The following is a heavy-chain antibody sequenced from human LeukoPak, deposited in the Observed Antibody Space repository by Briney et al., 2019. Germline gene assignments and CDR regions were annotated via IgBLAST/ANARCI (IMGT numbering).Heavy chain of an antibody. D-gene: IGHD6-19*01. CDR1: GFTFDDYA. CDR3: AKGTESQTSIAVAGTDFDY. J-gene: IGHJ4*02. V-gene: IGHV3-43*02. CDR2: ISGDGGST. Sequence: GSLRLSCAASGFTFDDYAMHWVRQAPGKGLEWVSLISGDGGSTYYADSVKGRFTISRDNSKNSLYLQMNSLRTEDTALYYCAKGTESQTSIAVAGTDFDYWGQGTLVTVSS.